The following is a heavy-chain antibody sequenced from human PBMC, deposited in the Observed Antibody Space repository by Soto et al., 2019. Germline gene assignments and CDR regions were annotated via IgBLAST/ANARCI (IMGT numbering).Heavy chain of an antibody. J-gene: IGHJ6*02. CDR3: ASGSGNYLALLGGLDV. Sequence: QVQLQESGPGLVKPSQTLSLTCTVSSGSVNIGGYYWSWIRQHPGGGLEWIGYIYFSGTTYYNPSLQSRVIIAVDTSKNQFTLKLSSVTAADTAVYYCASGSGNYLALLGGLDVWGQGTTVTVSS. D-gene: IGHD3-10*01. CDR2: IYFSGTT. V-gene: IGHV4-31*03. CDR1: SGSVNIGGYY.